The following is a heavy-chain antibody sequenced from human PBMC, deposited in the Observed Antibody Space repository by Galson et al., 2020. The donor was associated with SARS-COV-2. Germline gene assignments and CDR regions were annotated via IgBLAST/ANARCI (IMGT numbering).Heavy chain of an antibody. Sequence: GESLKISCAGSGFTFSNYDINWVRQAPGKGLEWVAVISFDGNTQYYADSVRGRFTISRDNSKNTLYVEMNSLRVDDMAVYYCERGLFGDQYGMDVWGQGTTVTVSS. J-gene: IGHJ6*02. D-gene: IGHD3-10*02. V-gene: IGHV3-30*04. CDR1: GFTFSNYD. CDR3: ERGLFGDQYGMDV. CDR2: ISFDGNTQ.